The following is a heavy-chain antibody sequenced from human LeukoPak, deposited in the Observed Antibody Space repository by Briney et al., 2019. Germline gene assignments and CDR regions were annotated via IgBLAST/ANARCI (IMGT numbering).Heavy chain of an antibody. Sequence: ASVKVSCKASGYTFTSYDINWVRQATGQGLEWMGWMNTNSGNTGYAQKFQGRVTMTRNTSITTAYMELSSLRSEDTAVYYCARGTSYYYDSSGYYTLNLYYFDYWGQGTLVTVSS. D-gene: IGHD3-22*01. J-gene: IGHJ4*02. CDR3: ARGTSYYYDSSGYYTLNLYYFDY. V-gene: IGHV1-8*01. CDR2: MNTNSGNT. CDR1: GYTFTSYD.